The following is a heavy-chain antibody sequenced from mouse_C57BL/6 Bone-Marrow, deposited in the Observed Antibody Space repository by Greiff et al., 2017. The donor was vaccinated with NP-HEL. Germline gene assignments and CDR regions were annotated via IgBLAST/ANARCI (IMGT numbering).Heavy chain of an antibody. CDR3: ARGNYYGTGY. CDR1: GYTFTDYY. J-gene: IGHJ2*01. D-gene: IGHD1-1*01. Sequence: VQLQQSGPELVKPGASVKISCKASGYTFTDYYMNWVKQSHGKSLEWIGDINPNNGGTSYNQKFKGKATLTVDKSSSTAYMELRSLTSEDSAVYYWARGNYYGTGYWGQGTTLTVSS. CDR2: INPNNGGT. V-gene: IGHV1-26*01.